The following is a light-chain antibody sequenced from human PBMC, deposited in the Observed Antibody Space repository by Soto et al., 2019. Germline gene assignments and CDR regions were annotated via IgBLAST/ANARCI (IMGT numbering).Light chain of an antibody. CDR2: GAS. Sequence: EIVLTQSPGTLSLSPGERATLSCRASQSVSSSYLAWYQQKPGQAPRLLIYGASSRATGIPDRFSGSGSGTDFILIISRLEPEDFAVYYCQQYGSSLFGQGTRLEIK. CDR3: QQYGSSL. V-gene: IGKV3-20*01. J-gene: IGKJ5*01. CDR1: QSVSSSY.